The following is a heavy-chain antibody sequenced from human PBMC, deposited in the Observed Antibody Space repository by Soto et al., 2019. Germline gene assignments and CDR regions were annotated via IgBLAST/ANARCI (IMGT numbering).Heavy chain of an antibody. D-gene: IGHD2-21*02. CDR1: GFTFSSYW. V-gene: IGHV3-74*01. CDR3: ACAPRDFGGGCYLFDY. CDR2: INSDGSST. J-gene: IGHJ4*02. Sequence: EVQLVESGGGLVQPGGSLRLSCAASGFTFSSYWMHWVRQAPGKGLVWVSRINSDGSSTSYADSVKGRFTISRDNAKKTLNLHMNSRRAVDTAVYYWACAPRDFGGGCYLFDYWGQGTLVTVS.